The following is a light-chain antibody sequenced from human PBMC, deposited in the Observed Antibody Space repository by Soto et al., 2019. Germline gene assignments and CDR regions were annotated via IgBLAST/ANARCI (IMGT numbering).Light chain of an antibody. J-gene: IGKJ3*01. CDR1: QSVSSY. Sequence: EIVLTQSPATPSLSPGERATLSCRASQSVSSYLAWYQQKPGQAPRLLIYDASNRATGIPARFSGSGSGTDFTLTISSLEPEDFAVYYCQQRSNWPQFTFGPGTQVDIK. CDR3: QQRSNWPQFT. V-gene: IGKV3-11*01. CDR2: DAS.